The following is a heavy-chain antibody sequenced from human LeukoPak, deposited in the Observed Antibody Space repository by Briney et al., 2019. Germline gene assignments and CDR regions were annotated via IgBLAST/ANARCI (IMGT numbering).Heavy chain of an antibody. D-gene: IGHD5-12*01. CDR2: IYYSGST. Sequence: SETLSLTCTVPGGSISSSSYYWGWIRQPPGKGLEWIGSIYYSGSTYYNPSLKSRVTISVDTSKNQFSLKLSSVTAADTAVYYCATETWKVATIRNPYYYYGMDVWGQGTTVTVSS. CDR1: GGSISSSSYY. V-gene: IGHV4-39*01. CDR3: ATETWKVATIRNPYYYYGMDV. J-gene: IGHJ6*02.